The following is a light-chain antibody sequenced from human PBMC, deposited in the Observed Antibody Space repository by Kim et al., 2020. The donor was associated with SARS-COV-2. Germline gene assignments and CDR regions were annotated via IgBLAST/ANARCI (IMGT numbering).Light chain of an antibody. CDR1: KLGDKY. CDR2: QDS. CDR3: QAWDSSKLV. V-gene: IGLV3-1*01. Sequence: SYELTQPPSVSVSPGQTASITCSGDKLGDKYACWYQQKPGQSPVLVIYQDSKRPSGIPERFSGSNSGNTATLTISGPQAMDEADYYCQAWDSSKLVFGGG. J-gene: IGLJ2*01.